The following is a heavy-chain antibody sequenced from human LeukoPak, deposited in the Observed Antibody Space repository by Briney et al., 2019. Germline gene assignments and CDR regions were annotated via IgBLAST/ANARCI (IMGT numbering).Heavy chain of an antibody. CDR3: ARGLDYDWFDP. CDR2: INHSGST. CDR1: GGSFSGYY. J-gene: IGHJ5*02. D-gene: IGHD4-17*01. Sequence: SETLSLTRAVYGGSFSGYYWSWIRQPPGKGLEWIGEINHSGSTNYNPSLKSRVTISVDTSKHQFSLKVSSVTAADTAVYYCARGLDYDWFDPWGQGTLVTVSS. V-gene: IGHV4-34*01.